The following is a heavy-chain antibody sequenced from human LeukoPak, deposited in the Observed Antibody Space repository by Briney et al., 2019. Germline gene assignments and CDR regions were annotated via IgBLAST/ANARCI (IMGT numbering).Heavy chain of an antibody. Sequence: ASVKVSCKASGYTFTSYGISWVRQAPGQGLEWMGWISAYNGNTDYAQKLQGRVTMTTDTSTSTAYMELRSLRSDDTAVYYCAYSRDSSSWYYFDYWGQGTLVTVSS. CDR3: AYSRDSSSWYYFDY. CDR2: ISAYNGNT. CDR1: GYTFTSYG. D-gene: IGHD6-13*01. J-gene: IGHJ4*02. V-gene: IGHV1-18*01.